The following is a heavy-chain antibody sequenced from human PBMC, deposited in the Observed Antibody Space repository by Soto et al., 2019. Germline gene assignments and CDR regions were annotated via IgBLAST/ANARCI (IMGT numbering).Heavy chain of an antibody. D-gene: IGHD2-15*01. CDR2: IRGDMANT. V-gene: IGHV3-74*01. CDR3: ARGVAYSAQDY. Sequence: PGGSLILSYADSGFTFSTYWMHWVRQAPGKGLVWLSHIRGDMANTAYADFVRGRFTISRDNAKNTLYLQMDSLRVEDTAVYYCARGVAYSAQDYWGQGTLVTVSS. J-gene: IGHJ4*02. CDR1: GFTFSTYW.